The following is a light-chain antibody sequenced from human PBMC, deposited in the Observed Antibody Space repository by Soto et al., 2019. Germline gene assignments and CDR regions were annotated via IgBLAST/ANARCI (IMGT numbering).Light chain of an antibody. Sequence: QPVLTQPPSVSGAPGQRVTISCTGSSSNIGAGYDVHWYQQLPGTAPKLLIYGNSNRPSGVPDRFSGSKSGTSASLAITGLQAEDEADYYCQSYDSGLSGSVFGTGTKVTVL. J-gene: IGLJ1*01. V-gene: IGLV1-40*01. CDR3: QSYDSGLSGSV. CDR2: GNS. CDR1: SSNIGAGYD.